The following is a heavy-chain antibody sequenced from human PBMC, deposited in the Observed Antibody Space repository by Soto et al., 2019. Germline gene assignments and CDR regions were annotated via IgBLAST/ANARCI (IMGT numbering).Heavy chain of an antibody. CDR1: GYTLTELS. D-gene: IGHD3-9*01. V-gene: IGHV1-24*01. J-gene: IGHJ2*01. CDR3: ATAPRNYDILTGYPNWYFDL. Sequence: ASVKVSCKVSGYTLTELSMHWVRQAPGKGLEWMGGFDPEDGETIYAQKFQGRVTMTEDTSTDTAYMELSSLRSEDTAVYYCATAPRNYDILTGYPNWYFDLWGRGTLVTVPQ. CDR2: FDPEDGET.